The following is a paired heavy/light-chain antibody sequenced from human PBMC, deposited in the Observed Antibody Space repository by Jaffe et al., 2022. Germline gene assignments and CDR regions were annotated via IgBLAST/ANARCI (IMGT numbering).Light chain of an antibody. Sequence: QSALTQPASVSGSPGQSITISCTGTGSDVGGYDFVSWYQQHPGKAPKLMIYDVSNRPSGVSNRFSGSKSGNTASLTISGLQAEDEADYYCSSYTGSIALLFGGGTKLTVL. V-gene: IGLV2-14*03. CDR1: GSDVGGYDF. CDR3: SSYTGSIALL. J-gene: IGLJ2*01. CDR2: DVS.
Heavy chain of an antibody. CDR3: AKDSLSRATVTFHWAFYYYYMDV. V-gene: IGHV3-23*01. CDR1: GFTFSTYA. Sequence: EVQLLESGGGLVQPGGSLRLSCAASGFTFSTYAMSWVRQAPGKGLEWVSGISGSGGTTFYADSVKGRFAISRDNSKNTLYLQMNSLRAEDTAVYFCAKDSLSRATVTFHWAFYYYYMDVWGKGTTVTVSS. CDR2: ISGSGGTT. D-gene: IGHD5-12*01. J-gene: IGHJ6*03.